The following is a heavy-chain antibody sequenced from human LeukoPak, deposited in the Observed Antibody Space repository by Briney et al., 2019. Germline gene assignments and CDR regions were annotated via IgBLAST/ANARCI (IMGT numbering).Heavy chain of an antibody. Sequence: GVSLRLSCAASGNYWMHWVRQAPGKGLVWVSDINSDGSWTSYADSVKGRFTISKDNAKNTVYLQMNSLRAEDTAVYYCVSFYETYWGRGTLVTVSS. CDR3: VSFYETY. V-gene: IGHV3-74*01. J-gene: IGHJ4*02. CDR1: GNYW. CDR2: INSDGSWT. D-gene: IGHD2/OR15-2a*01.